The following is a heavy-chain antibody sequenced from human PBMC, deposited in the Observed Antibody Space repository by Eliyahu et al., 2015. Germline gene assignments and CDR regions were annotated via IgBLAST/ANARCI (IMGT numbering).Heavy chain of an antibody. V-gene: IGHV3-48*01. CDR2: ISSSSSTI. CDR3: ARGEDSSSWYGIDYYYYYGMDV. D-gene: IGHD6-13*01. Sequence: AASGFTFSSYSMNWVRQAPGKGLEWVSYISSSSSTIYYADSVKGRFTISRDNAKNSLYLQMNSLRAEDTAVYYCARGEDSSSWYGIDYYYYYGMDVWGQGTTVTVSS. J-gene: IGHJ6*02. CDR1: GFTFSSYS.